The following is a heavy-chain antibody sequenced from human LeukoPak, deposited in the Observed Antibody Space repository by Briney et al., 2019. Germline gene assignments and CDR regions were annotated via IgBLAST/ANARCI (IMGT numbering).Heavy chain of an antibody. V-gene: IGHV4-59*01. J-gene: IGHJ5*02. CDR1: GGSISSSY. Sequence: TSETLSLTCTVSGGSISSSYWTWIRQSPGKGLEWIGYISYSGSTNYNPSLKSRVTVSVDTSKNQFSLKVRFVTAADTAVYYCARDSVYATNWFDPWGQGTLVTVSS. D-gene: IGHD2-8*01. CDR2: ISYSGST. CDR3: ARDSVYATNWFDP.